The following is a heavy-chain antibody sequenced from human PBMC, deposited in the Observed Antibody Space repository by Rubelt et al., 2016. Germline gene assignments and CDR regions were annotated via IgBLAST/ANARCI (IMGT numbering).Heavy chain of an antibody. CDR3: VQRGHGSSWYYFDH. CDR2: VSSNGGST. J-gene: IGHJ4*02. D-gene: IGHD6-13*01. CDR1: GFTFSSCA. V-gene: IGHV3-64D*06. Sequence: QLVESGGGLVQPGGSLRLSCSASGFTFSSCAMYWVRQAPGKGLEYVSGVSSNGGSTYYADSVKGRFTTSRDNSKNTLYLQMSSLRTEDTAVYYCVQRGHGSSWYYFDHWGQGTLVTVSS.